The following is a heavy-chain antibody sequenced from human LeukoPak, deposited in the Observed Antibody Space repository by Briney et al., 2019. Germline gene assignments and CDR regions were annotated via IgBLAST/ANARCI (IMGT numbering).Heavy chain of an antibody. J-gene: IGHJ4*02. D-gene: IGHD3-22*01. CDR3: ARGPTYYDTSAYFPLFDY. Sequence: GGSLRLSCAASGFTFSDYYMTWIRQAPGKGLEWVSYVSSGDTTIYYADPVKGRFTISRDNVKNSLYLHMNSLRAEDTAVYYCARGPTYYDTSAYFPLFDYWGQGTLVTVSS. CDR2: VSSGDTTI. CDR1: GFTFSDYY. V-gene: IGHV3-11*01.